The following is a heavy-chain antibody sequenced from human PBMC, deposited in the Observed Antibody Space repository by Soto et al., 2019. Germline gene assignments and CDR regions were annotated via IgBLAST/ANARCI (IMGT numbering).Heavy chain of an antibody. CDR2: ISGSGGST. CDR1: GFTFSSYA. CDR3: ARANYFESSGPSDY. J-gene: IGHJ4*02. D-gene: IGHD3-22*01. V-gene: IGHV3-23*01. Sequence: GSLRLSCAASGFTFSSYAMSWVRQAPGKGLEWVSAISGSGGSTYYADSVKGRFTISRDNSKNTLYLQMNSLRAEDTAVYYCARANYFESSGPSDYWGPGTLVTVSS.